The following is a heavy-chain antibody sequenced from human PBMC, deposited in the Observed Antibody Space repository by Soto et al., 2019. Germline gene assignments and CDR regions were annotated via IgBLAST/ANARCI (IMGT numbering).Heavy chain of an antibody. CDR2: INPSGGST. V-gene: IGHV1-46*03. CDR3: VRVAGATHFFYYYGMDV. J-gene: IGHJ6*02. Sequence: ASVKVSCKASGYTFASYYMHWVRQAPGQGLERMGIINPSGGSTSYAQKFQGRVTMTRDTSTSTVYMELSSLRSEDTAVYYCVRVAGATHFFYYYGMDVWGQGTTVTVSS. D-gene: IGHD1-26*01. CDR1: GYTFASYY.